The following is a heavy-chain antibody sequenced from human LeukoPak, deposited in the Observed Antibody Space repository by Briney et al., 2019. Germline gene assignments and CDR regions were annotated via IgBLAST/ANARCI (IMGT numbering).Heavy chain of an antibody. CDR3: ARGGKDQIPYYYYGMDV. CDR1: GFTFSNYW. J-gene: IGHJ6*02. Sequence: HPGGSLRLSCAASGFTFSNYWMSWVRQAPGKGLEWVANIKRDGSDNYYVGSVEGRFTISRDNAKNSLYLQMNSLRAEDTAVYYCARGGKDQIPYYYYGMDVWGQGTTVTVPS. D-gene: IGHD4-23*01. CDR2: IKRDGSDN. V-gene: IGHV3-7*04.